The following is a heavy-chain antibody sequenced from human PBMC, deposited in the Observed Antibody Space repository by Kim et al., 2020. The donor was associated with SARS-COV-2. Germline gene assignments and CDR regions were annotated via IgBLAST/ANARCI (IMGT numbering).Heavy chain of an antibody. J-gene: IGHJ4*02. CDR3: ARLDFLEYYGSGQHQTNFDY. CDR2: INHSGST. D-gene: IGHD3-10*01. CDR1: GGSFSGYY. V-gene: IGHV4-34*01. Sequence: SETLSLTCAVYGGSFSGYYWSWIRKPPGKGLEWIGEINHSGSTNYNPSLKSRVTISVDTSTNQFSLKLSSVTAADTAVYYCARLDFLEYYGSGQHQTNFDYWGQGTLVTVSS.